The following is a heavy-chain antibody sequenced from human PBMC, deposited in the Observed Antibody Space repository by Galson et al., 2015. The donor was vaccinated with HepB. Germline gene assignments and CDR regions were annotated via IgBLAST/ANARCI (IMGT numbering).Heavy chain of an antibody. Sequence: ETLSLTCTVSGGSISSSSYYWGWIRQPPGKGLEWIGSIYYSGSTYYNPSLKSRVTISVDTSKNQFSLKLSSVTAADTAVYYCARHSPSGGNFDYWGQGTLVTVSS. CDR3: ARHSPSGGNFDY. V-gene: IGHV4-39*01. D-gene: IGHD4-23*01. CDR1: GGSISSSSYY. CDR2: IYYSGST. J-gene: IGHJ4*02.